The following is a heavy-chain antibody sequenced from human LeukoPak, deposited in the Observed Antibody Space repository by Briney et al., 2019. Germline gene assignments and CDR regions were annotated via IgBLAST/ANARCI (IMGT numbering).Heavy chain of an antibody. CDR2: IAYSGST. CDR1: GGSITSYY. J-gene: IGHJ3*02. V-gene: IGHV4-59*01. Sequence: SETLSLTCTVSGGSITSYYWSWIRQPPGKGLEWIGYIAYSGSTIYNPSLKSRVTITLDTPKNLFFLKLTSVTAADTAVYYCARDYGGNSITFGIWGQGTMVTVSS. CDR3: ARDYGGNSITFGI. D-gene: IGHD4-23*01.